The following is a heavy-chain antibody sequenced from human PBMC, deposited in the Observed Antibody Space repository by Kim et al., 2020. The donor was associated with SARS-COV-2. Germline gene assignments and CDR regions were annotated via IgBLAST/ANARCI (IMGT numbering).Heavy chain of an antibody. CDR3: ARGDMVRGVIISIYYYYGMDV. V-gene: IGHV1-2*06. CDR2: INPNSGGT. D-gene: IGHD3-10*01. Sequence: ASVKVSCKASGYTFTGYYMHWVRQAPGQGLEWMGRINPNSGGTNYAQKFQGRVTMTRDTSISTAYMELSRLRSDDTAVYYCARGDMVRGVIISIYYYYGMDVWGQGTTVTVSS. J-gene: IGHJ6*02. CDR1: GYTFTGYY.